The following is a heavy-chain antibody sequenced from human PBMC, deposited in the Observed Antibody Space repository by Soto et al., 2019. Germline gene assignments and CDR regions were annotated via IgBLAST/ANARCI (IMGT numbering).Heavy chain of an antibody. J-gene: IGHJ4*02. CDR1: GYTFTGYY. Sequence: QVQLVQSGAEVKKPGASVKVSCKASGYTFTGYYMHWVRQAPGQGLEWMGWINPNSGGTNYAQKFQGWVTMTRDTSSSTAYRELSRLRSDDTAVYYCARHRVVVGATQRGLGYWGQGTLVTVSS. D-gene: IGHD1-26*01. CDR3: ARHRVVVGATQRGLGY. V-gene: IGHV1-2*04. CDR2: INPNSGGT.